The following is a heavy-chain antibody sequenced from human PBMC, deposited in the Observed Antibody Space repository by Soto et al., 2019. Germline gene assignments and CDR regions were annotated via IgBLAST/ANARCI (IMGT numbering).Heavy chain of an antibody. CDR3: ARLRLFGTGTTEFFDY. V-gene: IGHV1-18*01. Sequence: GASVKVSCKASGYTFTSYGISWVRQAPGQGLEWMGWISAHNGNTNYAQKLQGRVTMTTDTSTSTAYMELRSLRSDDTAVYYCARLRLFGTGTTEFFDYWGQGTLVTVSS. D-gene: IGHD1-7*01. J-gene: IGHJ4*02. CDR1: GYTFTSYG. CDR2: ISAHNGNT.